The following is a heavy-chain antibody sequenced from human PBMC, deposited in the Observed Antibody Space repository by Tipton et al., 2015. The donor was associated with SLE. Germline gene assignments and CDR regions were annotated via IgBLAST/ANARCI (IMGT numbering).Heavy chain of an antibody. J-gene: IGHJ3*01. Sequence: RSLRLSCAASGFTFSSYAMHWVRQAPGKGLEWVAVISYDGSNKYYADSVKGRFTISRDNSKNTLYLQMNSLRAEDTAVYYCARGLAPFAFDVWGPGTMVTVSS. CDR3: ARGLAPFAFDV. D-gene: IGHD2-21*01. CDR2: ISYDGSNK. V-gene: IGHV3-30-3*01. CDR1: GFTFSSYA.